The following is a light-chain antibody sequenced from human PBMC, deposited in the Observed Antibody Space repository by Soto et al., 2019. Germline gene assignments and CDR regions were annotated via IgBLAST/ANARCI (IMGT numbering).Light chain of an antibody. J-gene: IGLJ2*01. CDR3: SSSTTTTLV. CDR2: DVS. CDR1: SSDVGAYNY. Sequence: QPVLTQPASVSGSPGQSITISCTGTSSDVGAYNYVSWYQHHPGKAPRLLIYDVSNRPSGVSGRFSASKSGNTASLTISGLHAEDEADYYCSSSTTTTLVFGGGTKLTVL. V-gene: IGLV2-14*03.